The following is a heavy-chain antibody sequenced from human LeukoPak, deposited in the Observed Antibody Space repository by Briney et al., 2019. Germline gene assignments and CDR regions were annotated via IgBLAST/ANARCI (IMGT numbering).Heavy chain of an antibody. CDR2: ISSSSSYI. Sequence: GGSLRLSRAASGFTFSSYSMNWVRQAPGKGLEWVSSISSSSSYIYYADSVKGRFTISRDNAKNSLYLQMNSLRAEDTAVYYCARDASRLLHSDSDYWGQGTLVTVSS. J-gene: IGHJ4*02. CDR1: GFTFSSYS. CDR3: ARDASRLLHSDSDY. D-gene: IGHD1-26*01. V-gene: IGHV3-21*01.